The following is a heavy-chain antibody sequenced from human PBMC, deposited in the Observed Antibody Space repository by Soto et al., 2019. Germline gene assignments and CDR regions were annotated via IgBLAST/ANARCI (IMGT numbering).Heavy chain of an antibody. D-gene: IGHD3-10*01. CDR2: ISAYNGNT. CDR3: ARDSITMVRGVTDDSYYYGMDV. CDR1: GYTFTSYG. Sequence: GASVKVSCKASGYTFTSYGISWVRQAPGQGLEWMGWISAYNGNTNYAQKLQGRVTMTTDTSTSTAYMELRSLRSDDTAVYYCARDSITMVRGVTDDSYYYGMDVWGQGTTVTVSS. V-gene: IGHV1-18*01. J-gene: IGHJ6*02.